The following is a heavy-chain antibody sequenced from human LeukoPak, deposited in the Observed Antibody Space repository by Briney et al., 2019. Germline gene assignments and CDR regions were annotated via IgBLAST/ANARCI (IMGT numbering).Heavy chain of an antibody. CDR2: IKQDGSEK. V-gene: IGHV3-7*01. Sequence: PGGSLRLSCAASQFTFSSYWMNWVRQAPGKGLEWVANIKQDGSEKYYVDSVKGRFTISRDNAKNSLYLQMKSLRAEDTAVYYCARGYTSPWDRAFDIWGQGTMVTVSS. CDR1: QFTFSSYW. J-gene: IGHJ3*02. D-gene: IGHD6-19*01. CDR3: ARGYTSPWDRAFDI.